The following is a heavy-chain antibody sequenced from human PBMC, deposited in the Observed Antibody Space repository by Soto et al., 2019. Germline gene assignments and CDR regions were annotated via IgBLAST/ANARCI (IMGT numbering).Heavy chain of an antibody. CDR1: GFSFSSYD. CDR3: VREQLSQDAFDI. D-gene: IGHD1-1*01. J-gene: IGHJ3*02. Sequence: EVKLVESGGGLIQPGGSLRLSCAASGFSFSSYDMHWFRQRAGQGLERVSAIDTAGDTYYPGSVKGRFTISRENAKNSLYLQMNTLRAEDSAMYYCVREQLSQDAFDIWGQGTLVIVSS. CDR2: IDTAGDT. V-gene: IGHV3-13*01.